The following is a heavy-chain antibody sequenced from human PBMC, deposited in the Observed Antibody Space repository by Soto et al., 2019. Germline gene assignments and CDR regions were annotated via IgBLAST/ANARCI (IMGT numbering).Heavy chain of an antibody. J-gene: IGHJ6*02. CDR2: IYYSGST. Sequence: PSETLSLTCTVSGGSISNGDNYWSWIRQTPGKGLEWIGSIYYSGSTYYNPSLKSRVTISVDTSKNQFSLKLSSVTAADTATYYCALSRCGGDCLGSYSSHYYYGMDVWGQGTTVTVSS. D-gene: IGHD2-21*02. CDR1: GGSISNGDNY. V-gene: IGHV4-30-4*01. CDR3: ALSRCGGDCLGSYSSHYYYGMDV.